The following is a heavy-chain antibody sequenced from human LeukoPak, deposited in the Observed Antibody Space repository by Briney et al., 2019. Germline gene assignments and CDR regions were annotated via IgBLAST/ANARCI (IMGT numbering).Heavy chain of an antibody. CDR2: INHSGST. D-gene: IGHD3-22*01. CDR3: ARIMWAYYYDSSGYHLDY. Sequence: SETLSLTCAVYGGSFSGYYWSWIRQPPGKGLEWIGEINHSGSTNYNPSLKSRVTISVDTSKNQFSLKLSSVTAADTAVYYCARIMWAYYYDSSGYHLDYWGQGTLVTVSS. CDR1: GGSFSGYY. V-gene: IGHV4-34*01. J-gene: IGHJ4*02.